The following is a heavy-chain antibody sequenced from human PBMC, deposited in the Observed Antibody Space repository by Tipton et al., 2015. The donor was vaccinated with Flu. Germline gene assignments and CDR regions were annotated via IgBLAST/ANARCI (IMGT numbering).Heavy chain of an antibody. Sequence: LRLSCIVSGGSISGYYWSWIRQPPGKGLEWIGYIYYRGTTNYNPSLTSRVAITVDTSQNRLSLKLNSVTAADTAVYYCARGPRAAAGHSWGQGTLVTVSS. D-gene: IGHD6-13*01. CDR2: IYYRGTT. V-gene: IGHV4-59*01. J-gene: IGHJ4*02. CDR1: GGSISGYY. CDR3: ARGPRAAAGHS.